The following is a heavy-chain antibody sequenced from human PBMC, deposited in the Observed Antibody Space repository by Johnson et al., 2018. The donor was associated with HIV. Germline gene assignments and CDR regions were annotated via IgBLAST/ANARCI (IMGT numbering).Heavy chain of an antibody. CDR2: IYGSNST. V-gene: IGHV3-53*01. CDR3: SKNSRITYDARSAFDI. D-gene: IGHD3-3*01. Sequence: WVRQAPGKGLVWVSVIYGSNSTYYADSVKGRFTISRDNSKNTLYLQMNSLRAEDTAVYYCSKNSRITYDARSAFDIWGQGTMVTVSS. J-gene: IGHJ3*02.